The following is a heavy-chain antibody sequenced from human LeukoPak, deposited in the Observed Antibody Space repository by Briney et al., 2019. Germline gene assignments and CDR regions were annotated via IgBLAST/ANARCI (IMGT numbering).Heavy chain of an antibody. V-gene: IGHV4-31*03. CDR1: GGSISSGGYY. Sequence: SETLSLTCTVSGGSISSGGYYWSWMRQHPGKGLEWIGYIYYSRSTYDNPSLKSRVTISVDTSKNQFSLKLSSVTAADTAVYYCARDRDCSSTSCYSYYYYGMDVWGQGTTVTVSS. D-gene: IGHD2-2*01. CDR2: IYYSRST. J-gene: IGHJ6*02. CDR3: ARDRDCSSTSCYSYYYYGMDV.